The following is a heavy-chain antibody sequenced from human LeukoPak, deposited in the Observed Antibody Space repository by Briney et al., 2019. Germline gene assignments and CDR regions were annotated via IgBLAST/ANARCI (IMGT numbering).Heavy chain of an antibody. D-gene: IGHD3-10*01. CDR1: GGSISSGSYY. CDR3: AREVVRGVIDY. V-gene: IGHV4-61*02. J-gene: IGHJ4*02. CDR2: IYTSGST. Sequence: SETLSLTFTVSGGSISSGSYYWSWIRQPAGKGLEWIGRIYTSGSTNYNPSLKSRVTISVDTSKNQFSLKLSSVTAADTAVYYCAREVVRGVIDYWGQGTLVTVSS.